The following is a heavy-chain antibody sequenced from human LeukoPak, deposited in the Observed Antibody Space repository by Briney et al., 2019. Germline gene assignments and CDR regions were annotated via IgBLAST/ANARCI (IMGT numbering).Heavy chain of an antibody. CDR3: RFYTSGSDY. D-gene: IGHD6-19*01. V-gene: IGHV3-23*01. CDR2: IRASDDTT. J-gene: IGHJ4*02. CDR1: GFPFSTSA. Sequence: GGSLRPSCEVFGFPFSTSAMSWVRQAPGKGLEWVSGIRASDDTTYYVDSVRGRFTVSRDNSKNTLYLQMNSLRVEDTAVYYCRFYTSGSDYWGQGTLVTVSS.